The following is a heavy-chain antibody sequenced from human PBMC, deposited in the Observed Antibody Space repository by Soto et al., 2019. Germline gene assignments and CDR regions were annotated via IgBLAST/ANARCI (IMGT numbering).Heavy chain of an antibody. V-gene: IGHV4-59*08. J-gene: IGHJ4*02. CDR2: IYYSGST. CDR3: ARGRQGVAGYYLDY. CDR1: GGSISSYY. D-gene: IGHD6-19*01. Sequence: PSETLSLTCTVSGGSISSYYWSWIRQPPGKGLEWIGYIYYSGSTNYNPSLKSRVTISVDTSKNQFSLKLSSVTAADTAVYYCARGRQGVAGYYLDYWGQGTRVTVSS.